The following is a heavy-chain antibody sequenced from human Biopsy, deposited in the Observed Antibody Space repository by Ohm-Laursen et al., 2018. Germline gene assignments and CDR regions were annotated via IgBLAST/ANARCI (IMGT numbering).Heavy chain of an antibody. CDR3: ARAGRYCSGGGCYSWFDS. Sequence: SLRLSYIASGFSFSGHYMDWLRQAPGKGLEWVGRIRDQSNSYTTDYAASVKGRFTISRDDSKNSLYLQMNSLKTEDTALYYCARAGRYCSGGGCYSWFDSWGQGTLVTVSS. D-gene: IGHD2-15*01. V-gene: IGHV3-72*01. J-gene: IGHJ5*01. CDR2: IRDQSNSYTT. CDR1: GFSFSGHY.